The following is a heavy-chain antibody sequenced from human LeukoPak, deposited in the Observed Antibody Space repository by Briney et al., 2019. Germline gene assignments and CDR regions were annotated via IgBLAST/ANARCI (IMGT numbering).Heavy chain of an antibody. Sequence: SETLSLTCTVSGGSISSGGYYWSWIRQHPGKGLEWIGYIYYSGSTYYNPSLKSRVTISVDTSKNQFSLKLSSVTAADTAVYYCARDNGGGLDYWGQGPLVTVSS. CDR3: ARDNGGGLDY. V-gene: IGHV4-31*03. CDR1: GGSISSGGYY. D-gene: IGHD2-8*01. J-gene: IGHJ4*02. CDR2: IYYSGST.